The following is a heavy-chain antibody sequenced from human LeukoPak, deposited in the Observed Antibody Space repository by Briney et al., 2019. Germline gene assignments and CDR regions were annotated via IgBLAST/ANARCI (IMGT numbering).Heavy chain of an antibody. D-gene: IGHD3-16*01. Sequence: KPSETLSLSCAVYGGSFSGYYWSWIRQPPGKGLEWIGEINHSGSTNYNPSLKSRVTISVDTSKNQFSLKLSSVTAADTAVYYRARGDMILDYWGQGTLVTVSS. CDR1: GGSFSGYY. J-gene: IGHJ4*02. CDR3: ARGDMILDY. V-gene: IGHV4-34*01. CDR2: INHSGST.